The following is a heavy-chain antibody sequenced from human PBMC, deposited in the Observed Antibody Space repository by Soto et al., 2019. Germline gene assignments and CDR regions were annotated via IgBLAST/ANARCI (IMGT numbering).Heavy chain of an antibody. CDR2: IYYSGST. CDR3: ARDSGDGYNSY. D-gene: IGHD5-12*01. J-gene: IGHJ4*02. V-gene: IGHV4-59*01. CDR1: GGSISSYY. Sequence: PSETLSLTCTVSGGSISSYYWSWIRQPPGKGLEWIGYIYYSGSTNYNPSLKSRVTISVDTSKNQFSLKLSSVTAADTAVYYCARDSGDGYNSYWGQGTLVTVSS.